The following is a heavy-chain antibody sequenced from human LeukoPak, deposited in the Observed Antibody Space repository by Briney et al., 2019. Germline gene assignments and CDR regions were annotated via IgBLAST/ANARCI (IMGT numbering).Heavy chain of an antibody. V-gene: IGHV3-74*01. Sequence: GGSVSLLCGASGFIFYTLWKLCPPDARGKAGVCVSRLNRCGSKTPYVHSVRGRFTISRDNAKNTLYLQMNSLRAEDTSVYYCVRDVRGVGGDYYYMDVWGKGTKVTVSS. CDR2: LNRCGSKT. D-gene: IGHD3-10*01. CDR1: GFIFYTLW. CDR3: VRDVRGVGGDYYYMDV. J-gene: IGHJ6*03.